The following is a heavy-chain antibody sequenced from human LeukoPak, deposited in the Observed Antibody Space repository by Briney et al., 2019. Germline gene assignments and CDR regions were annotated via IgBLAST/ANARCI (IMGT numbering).Heavy chain of an antibody. Sequence: SETLSLTCAVYGGSFSGYYWSWIRQPPGKGLEWIGEINHSGSTNYNPSLKSRVTISVDTSKNQFPLKLSSVTAADTAVYYCARDLPAAPYYYYYGMDVWGKGTTVTVSS. CDR1: GGSFSGYY. D-gene: IGHD2-2*01. J-gene: IGHJ6*04. CDR2: INHSGST. CDR3: ARDLPAAPYYYYYGMDV. V-gene: IGHV4-34*01.